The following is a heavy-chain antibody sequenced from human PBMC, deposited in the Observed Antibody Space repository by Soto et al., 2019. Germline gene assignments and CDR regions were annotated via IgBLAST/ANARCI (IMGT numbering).Heavy chain of an antibody. Sequence: GGSLRLSCAASGLTFSSYAMSWVRQAPGKGLEWVSAISGSGGSTYYADSVKGRFTISRDNSKNTLYLQMNSLRAEDTAVYYCAKPPQTGYYYDSSGYSGYAFDIWGQGTMVTVSS. J-gene: IGHJ3*02. CDR1: GLTFSSYA. D-gene: IGHD3-22*01. CDR3: AKPPQTGYYYDSSGYSGYAFDI. CDR2: ISGSGGST. V-gene: IGHV3-23*01.